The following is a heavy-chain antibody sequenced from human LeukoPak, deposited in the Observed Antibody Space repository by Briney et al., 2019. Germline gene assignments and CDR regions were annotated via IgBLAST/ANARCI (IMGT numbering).Heavy chain of an antibody. CDR3: ARGDSSGYYHGDY. V-gene: IGHV1-69*05. D-gene: IGHD3-22*01. J-gene: IGHJ4*02. Sequence: SVKVPCKASGGTFSSYAISWVRQAPGLGLEWMGGIIPIFGTANYAQKFQGRVTITTDESTSTAYMELSSLRSEDTAVYYCARGDSSGYYHGDYWGQGTLVTVSS. CDR1: GGTFSSYA. CDR2: IIPIFGTA.